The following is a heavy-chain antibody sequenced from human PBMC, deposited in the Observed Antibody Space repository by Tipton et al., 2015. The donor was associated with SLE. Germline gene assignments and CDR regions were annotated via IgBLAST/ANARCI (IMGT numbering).Heavy chain of an antibody. CDR1: GGSITNYY. CDR2: IYYRGNT. D-gene: IGHD6-19*01. V-gene: IGHV4-59*01. Sequence: TLSLTCTVSGGSITNYYWGWVRQPAGKGLEWIGYIYYRGNTKYNPSLNSRVTISLDTSRTQFSLNLTSVTAADTAVYYCAAYNSGSHAFHIWGQGTMVTVSS. CDR3: AAYNSGSHAFHI. J-gene: IGHJ3*02.